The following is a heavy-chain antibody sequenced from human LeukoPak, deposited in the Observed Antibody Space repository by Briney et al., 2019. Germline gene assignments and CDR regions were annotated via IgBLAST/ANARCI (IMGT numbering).Heavy chain of an antibody. J-gene: IGHJ4*02. D-gene: IGHD1-1*01. CDR1: GGSISSYY. CDR2: IYSGST. V-gene: IGHV4-59*12. Sequence: SETLSLTCTVSGGSISSYYWSWIRQPPGKGLEWIGYIYSGSTDYNPSLKSRVTISVDTSRNQFSLQLSSVTAADTAVYYCARGSEYNYKDTFGYGGGRTL. CDR3: ARGSEYNYKDTFGY.